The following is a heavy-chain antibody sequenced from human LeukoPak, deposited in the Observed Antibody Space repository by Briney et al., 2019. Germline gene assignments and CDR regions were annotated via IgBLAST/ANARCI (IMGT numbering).Heavy chain of an antibody. CDR1: GFTVSSNY. V-gene: IGHV3-53*01. CDR2: IYSGGST. D-gene: IGHD5-18*01. Sequence: GGSLRLSCAASGFTVSSNYMSWVRQAPGKGLEWVSVIYSGGSTYYADSVKGRFTISRDNSKNTLYLQMNSLRAEDTAVYYCARSYSYGPPGYFDLWGRGTLVTDSS. CDR3: ARSYSYGPPGYFDL. J-gene: IGHJ2*01.